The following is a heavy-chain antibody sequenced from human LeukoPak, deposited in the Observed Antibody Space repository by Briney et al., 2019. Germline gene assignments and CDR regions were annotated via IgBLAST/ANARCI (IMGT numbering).Heavy chain of an antibody. CDR3: AKDLSWSADEGYRDY. D-gene: IGHD6-13*01. Sequence: GGSLRLSCSASGFPFSSHWLSWFRQSPGKGLEWVAHIKQDGSEKYYVDSVKGRFTISRDNARNSQYLQMNSLRAEDTAVYYCAKDLSWSADEGYRDYWGQGTLVTVSS. J-gene: IGHJ4*02. CDR2: IKQDGSEK. V-gene: IGHV3-7*03. CDR1: GFPFSSHW.